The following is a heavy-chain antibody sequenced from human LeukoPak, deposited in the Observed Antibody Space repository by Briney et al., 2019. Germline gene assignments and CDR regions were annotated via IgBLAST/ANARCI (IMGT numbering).Heavy chain of an antibody. V-gene: IGHV3-43*02. CDR2: ISGDGGST. CDR1: GFTFDDYA. Sequence: PGRSLRLSCAASGFTFDDYAMHWVRQAPGKGLEWVSLISGDGGSTYYADSVKGRFTISRDNSKNSLYLQMNSLRTEDTALYYCASNPVSMAFDYWGQGTLVTVSS. J-gene: IGHJ4*02. D-gene: IGHD2/OR15-2a*01. CDR3: ASNPVSMAFDY.